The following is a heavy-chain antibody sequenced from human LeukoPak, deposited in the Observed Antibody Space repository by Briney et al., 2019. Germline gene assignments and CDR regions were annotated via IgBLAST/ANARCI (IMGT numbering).Heavy chain of an antibody. V-gene: IGHV3-21*01. D-gene: IGHD5-18*01. J-gene: IGHJ4*02. Sequence: GGSLRLSCAASEFTFSSYSMNWVRQAPGKGLEWVSSISSSSSYIYYADSVKGRFTISRDNAKNSLYLQMNSLRAEDTAVYYCAKDADTASDYWGQGTLVTVSS. CDR2: ISSSSSYI. CDR1: EFTFSSYS. CDR3: AKDADTASDY.